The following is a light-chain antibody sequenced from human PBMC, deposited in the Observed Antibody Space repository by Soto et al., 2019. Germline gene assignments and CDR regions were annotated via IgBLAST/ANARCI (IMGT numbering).Light chain of an antibody. CDR2: DAS. CDR3: QHYHDLPYT. J-gene: IGKJ2*01. Sequence: DIQMTQSPSSLSASVGDRVTITCQASQAIRNYLSWYQHKPGEAPRLLIYDASNLETGVPSRFSGSGSGTDFIFTITGLQPEDIATYFCQHYHDLPYTFGQGTKLEIK. V-gene: IGKV1-33*01. CDR1: QAIRNY.